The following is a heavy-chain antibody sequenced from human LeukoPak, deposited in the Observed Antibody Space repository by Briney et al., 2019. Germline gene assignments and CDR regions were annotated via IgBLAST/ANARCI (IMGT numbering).Heavy chain of an antibody. V-gene: IGHV3-15*01. CDR2: VIDNIAGGTT. Sequence: GGSLTLSCVAAGFSFTSTWMVWVRQARGKGREWVGCVIDNIAGGTTNLAAPVKGRFTSSRDASRSTVYMQMDSQKPAYTAVHYCTTHFSHFDLSSGYYSYWGLGTLLTVPS. CDR1: GFSFTSTW. D-gene: IGHD3-3*01. CDR3: TTHFSHFDLSSGYYSY. J-gene: IGHJ1*01.